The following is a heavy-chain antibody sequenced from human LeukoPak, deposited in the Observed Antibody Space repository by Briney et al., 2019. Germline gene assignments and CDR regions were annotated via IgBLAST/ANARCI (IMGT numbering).Heavy chain of an antibody. CDR2: ITSGENT. CDR3: AKRLSSSSTWYYFDY. V-gene: IGHV3-23*01. J-gene: IGHJ4*02. D-gene: IGHD6-13*01. CDR1: GFTFSNYA. Sequence: GGSLRLSCAASGFTFSNYAMNWVRQAPGKGLQWVSTITSGENTYYADSVKGRFTISRDNSKNTLYLQMNSLRAEDTAVYYCAKRLSSSSTWYYFDYWGQGTLVTVSS.